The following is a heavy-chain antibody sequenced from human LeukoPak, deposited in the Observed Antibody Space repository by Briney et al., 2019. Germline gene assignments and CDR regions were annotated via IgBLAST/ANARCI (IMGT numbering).Heavy chain of an antibody. CDR1: GGTFSSYA. J-gene: IGHJ5*02. Sequence: GASVKVSCKASGGTFSSYAISWVRQAPGQGLEWMGGIIPIFGTANYAQKFQGRVTITADESTSTAYMELSSLRSEDTAVYYCAIGSVRGPIVVVPAAIPNWFDPWGQGTLVTLSS. V-gene: IGHV1-69*13. D-gene: IGHD2-2*01. CDR3: AIGSVRGPIVVVPAAIPNWFDP. CDR2: IIPIFGTA.